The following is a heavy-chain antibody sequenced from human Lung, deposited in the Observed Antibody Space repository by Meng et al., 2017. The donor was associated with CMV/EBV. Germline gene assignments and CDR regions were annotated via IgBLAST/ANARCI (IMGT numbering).Heavy chain of an antibody. CDR1: GGSISSGTYF. CDR3: ARDAEGGSSWTKIDY. J-gene: IGHJ4*02. D-gene: IGHD6-13*01. CDR2: IYYSGTT. V-gene: IGHV4-39*07. Sequence: GSLRLSCTVSGGSISSGTYFWGWIRQTPGKGLEWIGSIYYSGTTYHNPSLKSRVSMSVDTSKNQFSLVLRSVTAADSAVYYCARDAEGGSSWTKIDYWGRGTXVTVSS.